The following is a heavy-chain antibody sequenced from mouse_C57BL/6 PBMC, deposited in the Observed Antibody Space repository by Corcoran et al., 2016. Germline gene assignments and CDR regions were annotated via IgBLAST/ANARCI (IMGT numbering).Heavy chain of an antibody. D-gene: IGHD4-1*01. CDR3: ARRPGTDYFDY. J-gene: IGHJ2*01. CDR2: IYPGDGDT. Sequence: QAQLQPSGAELVKPGASVKISCKASGYAFSSYWMNWVKQRPGKGLEWIGQIYPGDGDTNYNGKFKGKATLTADKSSSTAYMQLSSLTSEDSAVYFCARRPGTDYFDYWGQGTTLTVSS. CDR1: GYAFSSYW. V-gene: IGHV1-80*01.